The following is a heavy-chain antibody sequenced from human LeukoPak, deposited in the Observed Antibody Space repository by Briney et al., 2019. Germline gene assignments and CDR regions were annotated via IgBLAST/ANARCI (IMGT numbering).Heavy chain of an antibody. CDR2: IYHSGST. CDR1: GGSISSGGYS. CDR3: ARGLGYCSSTSCGPFDP. J-gene: IGHJ5*02. V-gene: IGHV4-30-2*01. D-gene: IGHD2-2*01. Sequence: SQTLSLTCAVFGGSISSGGYSWSWIRQPPGKGLEWIGYIYHSGSTYYNPSLKSRVTISVDRSKNQFSLKLSSVTAADTAVYYCARGLGYCSSTSCGPFDPWGQGTLVTVSS.